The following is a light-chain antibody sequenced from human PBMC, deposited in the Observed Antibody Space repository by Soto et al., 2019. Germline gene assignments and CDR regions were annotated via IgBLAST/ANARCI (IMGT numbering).Light chain of an antibody. CDR1: YSDVGGYDY. J-gene: IGLJ1*01. CDR3: SSYTSSSTRV. CDR2: EVS. Sequence: QSALTQPASVSGSPGQSITISCTGTYSDVGGYDYVSWYQQRPGKAPQLMIYEVSNRPSGVSNRFSGSKSGSTASLTISGLQAEDEADYYCSSYTSSSTRVFGTGTKVTVL. V-gene: IGLV2-14*01.